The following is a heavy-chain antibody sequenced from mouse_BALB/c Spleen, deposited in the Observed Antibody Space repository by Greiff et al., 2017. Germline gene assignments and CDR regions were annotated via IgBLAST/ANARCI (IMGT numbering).Heavy chain of an antibody. CDR2: ISSGGSYT. CDR3: ARRGTAPHYYAMDY. J-gene: IGHJ4*01. CDR1: GFTFSSYG. V-gene: IGHV5-6*01. D-gene: IGHD1-2*01. Sequence: EVQRVESGGDLVKPGGSLKLSCAASGFTFSSYGMSWVRQTPDKRLEWVATISSGGSYTYYPDSVKGRFTISRDNAKNTLYLQMSSLKSEDTAMYYCARRGTAPHYYAMDYWGQGTSVTVSS.